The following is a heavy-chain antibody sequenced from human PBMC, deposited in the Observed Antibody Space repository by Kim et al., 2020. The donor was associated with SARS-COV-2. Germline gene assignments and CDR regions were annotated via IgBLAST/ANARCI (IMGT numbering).Heavy chain of an antibody. CDR3: ARDDLSGDGQAY. Sequence: SETLSLTCAVYGGSLSGYYWSWIRQPPGKGLEWIGEINHSGSTNYNPSLKSRVTISVDTSKNQFSLKLSSVTAADTAVYYCARDDLSGDGQAYWGQGTLVTVSS. D-gene: IGHD7-27*01. CDR1: GGSLSGYY. CDR2: INHSGST. J-gene: IGHJ4*02. V-gene: IGHV4-34*01.